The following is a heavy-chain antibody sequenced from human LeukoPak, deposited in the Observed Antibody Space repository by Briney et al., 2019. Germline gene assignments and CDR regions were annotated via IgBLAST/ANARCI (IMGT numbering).Heavy chain of an antibody. CDR1: GASISSSSYY. CDR3: ATGWSGYYWTT. V-gene: IGHV4-39*07. D-gene: IGHD3-3*01. J-gene: IGHJ5*02. Sequence: SETLSLTCTVSGASISSSSYYWGWIRQPPGKGLEWIGTIYYTGSTYYNTSLKSRVTISVDTSKNQFSLKLNSVTAADTAVYYCATGWSGYYWTTWGQGTLVAVSS. CDR2: IYYTGST.